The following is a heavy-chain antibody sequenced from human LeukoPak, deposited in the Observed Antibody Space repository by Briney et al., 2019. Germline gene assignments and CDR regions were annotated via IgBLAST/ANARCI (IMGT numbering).Heavy chain of an antibody. J-gene: IGHJ1*01. CDR3: ARGQYAYCGGDCYFYAEYFQH. D-gene: IGHD2-21*02. CDR1: GYTFTSYY. CDR2: INPSGGST. Sequence: ASVKVSCKASGYTFTSYYMHWVRQAPGQGLEWMGIINPSGGSTSYAQKFQGRVTMTRDTSTSTVYMELSSLRSEDTAVYYCARGQYAYCGGDCYFYAEYFQHWGQGTLVTVSS. V-gene: IGHV1-46*01.